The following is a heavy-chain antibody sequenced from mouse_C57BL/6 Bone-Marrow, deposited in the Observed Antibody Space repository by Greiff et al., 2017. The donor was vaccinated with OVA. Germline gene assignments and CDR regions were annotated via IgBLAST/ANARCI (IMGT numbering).Heavy chain of an antibody. CDR3: ARGGNWFDY. CDR2: IDPSDSYT. V-gene: IGHV1-50*01. D-gene: IGHD4-1*01. J-gene: IGHJ2*01. Sequence: QVQLQQPGAELVKPGASVKLSCKASGYTFTSYWMQWVKQRPGQGLEWIGEIDPSDSYTNYNQKFKGKATLTVDTSSNTAYMQLSSLTTEDSAVYYCARGGNWFDYWGQGTTLTVSA. CDR1: GYTFTSYW.